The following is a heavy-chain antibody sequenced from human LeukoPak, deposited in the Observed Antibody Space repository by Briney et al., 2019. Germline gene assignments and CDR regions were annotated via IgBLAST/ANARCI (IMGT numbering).Heavy chain of an antibody. Sequence: GGSLRLSCAASGFTFSNYAMSWVRQAPGKGLEWVSSMSGSGGSTYYADSVKGRFTISRDNSKNTLYLQMNNLRAEDTALYYCAKNQGQWLVPVDYWGQGTLVTVTS. D-gene: IGHD6-19*01. CDR2: MSGSGGST. J-gene: IGHJ4*02. CDR1: GFTFSNYA. CDR3: AKNQGQWLVPVDY. V-gene: IGHV3-23*01.